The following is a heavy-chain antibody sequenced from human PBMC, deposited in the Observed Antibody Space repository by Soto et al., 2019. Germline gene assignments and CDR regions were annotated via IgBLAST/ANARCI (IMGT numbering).Heavy chain of an antibody. Sequence: QVQLVESGGGVVQPGRSLRLSCAASGFTFSSYGMHWVRQAPGKGLEWVAVIWYDGSNKYYADSVKGRFTISRDNSKNTLDLQMNSLRAEDTAVYYCARDRGLRYFDWLSRGYFDYWGQGTLVTVSS. D-gene: IGHD3-9*01. CDR1: GFTFSSYG. CDR3: ARDRGLRYFDWLSRGYFDY. V-gene: IGHV3-33*01. CDR2: IWYDGSNK. J-gene: IGHJ4*02.